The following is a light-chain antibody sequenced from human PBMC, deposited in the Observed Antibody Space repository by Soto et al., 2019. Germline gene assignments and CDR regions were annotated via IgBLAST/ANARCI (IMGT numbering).Light chain of an antibody. CDR1: SSDVGGYNY. Sequence: QSALTQPPSASGSPGQSVTISCTGTSSDVGGYNYVSWYQQHPGKAPKLMIYEVSKRPSGVPDRFSGSKSGNTASLTVSGLQAEDEADYYCAAWDDNLSTYVFGSGTKLTVL. V-gene: IGLV2-8*01. J-gene: IGLJ1*01. CDR3: AAWDDNLSTYV. CDR2: EVS.